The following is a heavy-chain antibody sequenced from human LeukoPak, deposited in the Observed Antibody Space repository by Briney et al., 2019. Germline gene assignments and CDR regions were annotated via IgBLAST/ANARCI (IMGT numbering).Heavy chain of an antibody. V-gene: IGHV3-33*01. CDR3: ARAPGAQTDY. CDR2: IWYDGSNK. J-gene: IGHJ4*02. CDR1: GFTFSSYG. Sequence: GGSLRLSYAASGFTFSSYGMHWVRQAPGKGLEWVAVIWYDGSNKYYADSVKGRFTTSRDNSKNTLYLQMNSLRAEDTAVYYCARAPGAQTDYWGQGTLVTVSS. D-gene: IGHD3-10*01.